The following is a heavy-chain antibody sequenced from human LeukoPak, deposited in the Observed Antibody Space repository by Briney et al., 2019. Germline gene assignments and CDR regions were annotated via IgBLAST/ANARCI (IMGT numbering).Heavy chain of an antibody. Sequence: SETLSLTCTVSGGSISSYYWSWIRQPPGKGLEWIGYIYYSGSTNYNPSLKSRVTISVDTSKSQFSLKLSSVTAADTAVYYCARGGYDFWSGSKNWFDPWGQGTLVTVSS. CDR2: IYYSGST. V-gene: IGHV4-59*01. J-gene: IGHJ5*02. D-gene: IGHD3-3*01. CDR3: ARGGYDFWSGSKNWFDP. CDR1: GGSISSYY.